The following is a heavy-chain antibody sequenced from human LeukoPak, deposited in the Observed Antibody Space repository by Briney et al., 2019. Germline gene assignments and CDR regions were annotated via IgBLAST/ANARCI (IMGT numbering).Heavy chain of an antibody. D-gene: IGHD3-10*01. J-gene: IGHJ6*04. CDR1: GGSIRSGGYY. CDR3: ASATSDYYGSGSYYKFPYYYYGMDV. Sequence: SETLSLTCTVSGGSIRSGGYYWSWIRQHPGKGLEWIGYIYYSGSTYYDPSLKSRVTISVDTSKNQFSLKLSSVTAADTAVYYCASATSDYYGSGSYYKFPYYYYGMDVWGKGTTVTVSS. CDR2: IYYSGST. V-gene: IGHV4-31*03.